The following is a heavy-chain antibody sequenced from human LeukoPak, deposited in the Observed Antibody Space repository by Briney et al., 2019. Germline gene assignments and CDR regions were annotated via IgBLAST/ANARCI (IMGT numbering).Heavy chain of an antibody. J-gene: IGHJ4*02. CDR2: MYYSGRT. V-gene: IGHV4-59*01. CDR3: ARTSWFGSYYFDY. CDR1: GGSISSYH. D-gene: IGHD3-10*01. Sequence: SETLSLTCTVPGGSISSYHWSWIRQPPGKGLEWIGYMYYSGRTNYNPSLKSRVTILADTSKNQFSLKLSSVTAADTAVYYCARTSWFGSYYFDYWGQGTLVTVSS.